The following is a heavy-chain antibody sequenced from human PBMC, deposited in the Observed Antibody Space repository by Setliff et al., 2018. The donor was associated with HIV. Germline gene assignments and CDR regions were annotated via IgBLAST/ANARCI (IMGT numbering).Heavy chain of an antibody. CDR3: ASRVYYYDSNKVLREEGFDP. J-gene: IGHJ5*02. CDR1: GGSIISGDHY. CDR2: IYYSGST. V-gene: IGHV4-30-4*08. D-gene: IGHD3-22*01. Sequence: PSETLSLTCTVSGGSIISGDHYWSWIRQPPGKGLGWIDYIYYSGSTYYSPSLKGRVTISVDTSKNQFSLNLTSVTAADTAVYFCASRVYYYDSNKVLREEGFDPWGQGTLVTVSS.